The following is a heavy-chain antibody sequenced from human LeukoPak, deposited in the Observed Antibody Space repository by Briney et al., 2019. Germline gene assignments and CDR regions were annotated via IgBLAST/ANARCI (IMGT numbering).Heavy chain of an antibody. CDR3: ARDPGSYSSWADYYYYMDV. CDR1: GYTFTSYY. V-gene: IGHV1-46*01. J-gene: IGHJ6*03. CDR2: INPSGGST. D-gene: IGHD6-6*01. Sequence: ASVKVSCKASGYTFTSYYMHWVRQAPGQGLEWMGIINPSGGSTSYAQKFQGRVTMTRDTSTSTVYMELSSLRSEDTAVYYCARDPGSYSSWADYYYYMDVWGKGTTVTVSS.